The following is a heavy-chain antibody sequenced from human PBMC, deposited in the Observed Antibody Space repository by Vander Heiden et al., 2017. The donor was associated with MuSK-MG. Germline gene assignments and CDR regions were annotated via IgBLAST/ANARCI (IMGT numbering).Heavy chain of an antibody. Sequence: QVQLQESGPGLVKPSQTLSLTCTVSGGSISSGGYYWSWIRQHPGKGLEWIGYIYYSGSTYYNPSLKSRVTISVDTSKNQFSLKLSSVTAADTAVYYCARDRHGVVAPLDFYMDVWGKGTTVTVSS. CDR3: ARDRHGVVAPLDFYMDV. CDR2: IYYSGST. V-gene: IGHV4-31*03. J-gene: IGHJ6*03. CDR1: GGSISSGGYY. D-gene: IGHD2-15*01.